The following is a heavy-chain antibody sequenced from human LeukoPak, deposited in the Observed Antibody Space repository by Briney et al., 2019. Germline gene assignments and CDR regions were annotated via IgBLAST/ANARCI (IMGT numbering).Heavy chain of an antibody. J-gene: IGHJ4*02. CDR3: AKVDCSSSSCYK. CDR2: ISGSGDSK. CDR1: GFTVSSNY. D-gene: IGHD2-2*02. Sequence: PGGSLRLSCAASGFTVSSNYMSWARRAPGKWLEWVSAISGSGDSKYYADSVKGRFSISRDDSKNTVHLQMNSLRAEDTAVYYCAKVDCSSSSCYKWGQGTLVTVSS. V-gene: IGHV3-23*01.